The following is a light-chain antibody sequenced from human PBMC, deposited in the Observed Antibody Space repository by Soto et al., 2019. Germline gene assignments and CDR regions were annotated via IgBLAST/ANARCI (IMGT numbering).Light chain of an antibody. CDR3: QQYGGSPRT. CDR1: QSINSF. V-gene: IGKV3-20*01. CDR2: GAS. J-gene: IGKJ1*01. Sequence: EIVLTQSPGTLSLSPGEGATLSCRASQSINSFLAWYQQRRGQAPRLLIHGASNRATGIPDRFSGSGSGTDFTLTISRLAPEDFAVYYSQQYGGSPRTFGQGTK.